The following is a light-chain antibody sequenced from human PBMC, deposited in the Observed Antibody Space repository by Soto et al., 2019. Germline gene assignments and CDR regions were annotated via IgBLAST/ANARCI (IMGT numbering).Light chain of an antibody. Sequence: QSVLTQPPSASGSPGQSVTISCTGTSSDVGDYNYVSWYQQHPGKAPKLMIYEVSKRHSGVPDRFSGSKSGNTASLTVSGRQAEDEADYYCSSYAGSNNRVFGGGTKVTVL. V-gene: IGLV2-8*01. CDR2: EVS. CDR3: SSYAGSNNRV. CDR1: SSDVGDYNY. J-gene: IGLJ3*02.